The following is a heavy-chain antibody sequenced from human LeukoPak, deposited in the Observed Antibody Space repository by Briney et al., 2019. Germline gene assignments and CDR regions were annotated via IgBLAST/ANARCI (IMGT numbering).Heavy chain of an antibody. V-gene: IGHV3-15*01. CDR2: IKSKTDGGTT. CDR1: GFTFSDAW. J-gene: IGHJ4*02. Sequence: GGSLRLSCAASGFTFSDAWMTWVRQAPGKGLEWVGRIKSKTDGGTTDYAAPVKGRFTISRDDSENTLYLQMSSLNTEDTAVYYCTTIEVYCSGGSCLFDYWGQGTLVTVSS. CDR3: TTIEVYCSGGSCLFDY. D-gene: IGHD2-15*01.